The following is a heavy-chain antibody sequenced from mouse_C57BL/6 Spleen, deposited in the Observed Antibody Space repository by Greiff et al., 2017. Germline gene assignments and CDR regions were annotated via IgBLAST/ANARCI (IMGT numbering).Heavy chain of an antibody. Sequence: VQLQQSGPELVKPGASVKISCKASGYSFTGYYMNWVKQSPEKSLEWIGEINPSTGGTTYNQKFKAKATLTVDKSSSTAYMQLKSLTSEDSAVYYCALSTMVTTGGYFDYWGQGTTLTVSS. CDR2: INPSTGGT. D-gene: IGHD2-2*01. V-gene: IGHV1-42*01. CDR3: ALSTMVTTGGYFDY. CDR1: GYSFTGYY. J-gene: IGHJ2*01.